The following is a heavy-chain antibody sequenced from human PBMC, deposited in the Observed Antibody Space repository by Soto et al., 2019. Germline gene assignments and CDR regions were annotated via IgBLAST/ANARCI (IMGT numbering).Heavy chain of an antibody. CDR2: IIPLFGTP. D-gene: IGHD2-21*02. CDR1: GATFSTTG. Sequence: QVQLVQSGAEVRKPGSSLRVSCKSSGATFSTTGISWVRQAPGQGLEWMGGIIPLFGTPKYARKFQGSVSITADESTNTGYMELNSLRPDDAAVYYCARASPVICGGDPCYRLDSSFDSWGQGSLVIVSS. J-gene: IGHJ5*01. CDR3: ARASPVICGGDPCYRLDSSFDS. V-gene: IGHV1-69*01.